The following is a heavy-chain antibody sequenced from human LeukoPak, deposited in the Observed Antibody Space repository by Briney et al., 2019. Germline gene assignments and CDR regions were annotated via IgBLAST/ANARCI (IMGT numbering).Heavy chain of an antibody. CDR1: GGSFSGYY. CDR2: INHSGST. D-gene: IGHD3-3*01. J-gene: IGHJ4*02. CDR3: ARGLGLLDFWSGYYTRVTFDY. V-gene: IGHV4-34*01. Sequence: ASETLSLTCAVYGGSFSGYYWSWIRQPPGKGLEWIGEINHSGSTNYNPSLKSRVTISVDTSKNQFSLKLSSVTAADTAVYYCARGLGLLDFWSGYYTRVTFDYWGQGTLVTVSS.